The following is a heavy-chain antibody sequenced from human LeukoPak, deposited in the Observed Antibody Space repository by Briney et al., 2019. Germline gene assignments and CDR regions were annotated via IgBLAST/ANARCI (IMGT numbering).Heavy chain of an antibody. D-gene: IGHD3-22*01. Sequence: PSETLSLTCAVYGGSFSGYFWNWIRQPPGKGLEWIGEVSHSGSTSYNPSLKSRVTISVDTSNNQFSLQLSSVTAADTAVYYCARGSVYDSSGYDYWGQGTLVTVSS. V-gene: IGHV4-34*01. CDR2: VSHSGST. CDR1: GGSFSGYF. CDR3: ARGSVYDSSGYDY. J-gene: IGHJ4*02.